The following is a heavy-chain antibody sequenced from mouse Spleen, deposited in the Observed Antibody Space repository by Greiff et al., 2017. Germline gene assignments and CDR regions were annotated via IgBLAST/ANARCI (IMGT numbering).Heavy chain of an antibody. CDR1: GFTFSSYG. CDR2: INSNGGST. CDR3: ARGDYGSSFYYAMDY. V-gene: IGHV5-6-3*01. J-gene: IGHJ4*01. Sequence: EVKLMESGGGLVQPGGSLKLSCAASGFTFSSYGMSWVRQTPDKRLELVATINSNGGSTYYPDSVKGRFTISRDNAKNTLYLQMSSLKSEDTAMYYCARGDYGSSFYYAMDYWGQGTSVTVSS. D-gene: IGHD1-1*01.